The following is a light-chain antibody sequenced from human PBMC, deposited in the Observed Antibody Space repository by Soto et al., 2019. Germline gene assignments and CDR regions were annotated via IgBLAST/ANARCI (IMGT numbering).Light chain of an antibody. V-gene: IGKV4-1*01. CDR1: QSVLYSSNNKNY. CDR3: HQYYISPRT. J-gene: IGKJ2*02. Sequence: DIVMTQSPDSLAVSLGERATINCKSSQSVLYSSNNKNYLAWYQQKPGQPPKLLIYWASTREYGVPDRFSGSGSGTDFTLTISSLQAEDVAVYSCHQYYISPRTFGQGTKLEIK. CDR2: WAS.